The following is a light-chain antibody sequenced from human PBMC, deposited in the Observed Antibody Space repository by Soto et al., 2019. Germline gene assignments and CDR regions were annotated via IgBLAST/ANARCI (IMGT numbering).Light chain of an antibody. CDR3: QQYENPPVT. CDR2: DGS. J-gene: IGKJ4*01. Sequence: DIQMTQSPSSLSASVGDRITITCQASQDIKQYVNWYQQKPGKAPILLIFDGSRLEAGAPSRFSGSGFGTDFSFTISSLQPEDFATYYCQQYENPPVTFGGGTKVGIK. V-gene: IGKV1-33*01. CDR1: QDIKQY.